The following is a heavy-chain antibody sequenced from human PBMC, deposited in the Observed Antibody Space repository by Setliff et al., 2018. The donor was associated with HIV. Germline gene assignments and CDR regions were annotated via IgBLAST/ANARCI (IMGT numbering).Heavy chain of an antibody. CDR3: ARLPSLLWFGELNYYFDY. V-gene: IGHV5-51*01. J-gene: IGHJ4*02. Sequence: GESLKLSCKGSGYNFTSFWIAWVRQMPGKGLEWMGIIYPADSDTRYSPSFQGQVTISADKSISTAFLQWRSLKASDTAIYYCARLPSLLWFGELNYYFDYWGQGTLVT. D-gene: IGHD3-10*01. CDR2: IYPADSDT. CDR1: GYNFTSFW.